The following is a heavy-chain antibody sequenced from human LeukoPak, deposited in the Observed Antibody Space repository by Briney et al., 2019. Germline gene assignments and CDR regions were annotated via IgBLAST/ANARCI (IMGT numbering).Heavy chain of an antibody. J-gene: IGHJ5*02. Sequence: GGSLRLSCAASGFTFSSYAMHWVRQAPGKGLVWVSRINNARSTSYADSVKGRFTISRDNAKNTLYLQMNSLRAEDTAVYYCARGADTGYSSDSWGQGTLVTVSS. CDR3: ARGADTGYSSDS. CDR2: INNARST. V-gene: IGHV3-74*01. CDR1: GFTFSSYA. D-gene: IGHD6-19*01.